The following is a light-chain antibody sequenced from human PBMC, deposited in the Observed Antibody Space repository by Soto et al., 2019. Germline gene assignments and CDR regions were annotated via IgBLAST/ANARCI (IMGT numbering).Light chain of an antibody. CDR1: NSDIGAYDY. J-gene: IGLJ2*01. CDR3: GSYASATLV. V-gene: IGLV2-14*01. CDR2: EVT. Sequence: QSALTQPASVSGSPGQSITISCTGSNSDIGAYDYVSWYQQHPGKPPPLLIYEVTFRPSGVPNRFSGSKSGNTATLTISGLVAEDEADYYSGSYASATLVFGGGTKLTVL.